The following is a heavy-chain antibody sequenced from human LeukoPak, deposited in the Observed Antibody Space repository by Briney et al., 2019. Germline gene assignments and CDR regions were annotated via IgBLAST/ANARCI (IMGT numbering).Heavy chain of an antibody. D-gene: IGHD3-10*01. J-gene: IGHJ6*03. Sequence: SETLSLTCTVSGGSISSYYWSWIRQPPGKGLEWIGYIYYSGSTNYNPSLKSRVTISVDTSKNQFSLKLSSVTAADTAVYYCARDGYYGSGSYYNRANYYYYYMDVWGKGTTVTISS. CDR3: ARDGYYGSGSYYNRANYYYYYMDV. CDR2: IYYSGST. CDR1: GGSISSYY. V-gene: IGHV4-59*01.